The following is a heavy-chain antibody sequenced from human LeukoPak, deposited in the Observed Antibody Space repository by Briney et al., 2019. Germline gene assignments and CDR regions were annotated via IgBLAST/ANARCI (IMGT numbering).Heavy chain of an antibody. Sequence: GGSLSLSCTASGFTFSSAAMTWVRQGPGKWLEWVSTVTGSDDRTYYAGSVKGRFTVSRDFSKNTLHLQMNSLRVDDTAIYYCAKRPQLVSGYHPDSSGQGTLVTVST. CDR3: AKRPQLVSGYHPDS. J-gene: IGHJ4*02. D-gene: IGHD3-22*01. CDR2: VTGSDDRT. V-gene: IGHV3-23*01. CDR1: GFTFSSAA.